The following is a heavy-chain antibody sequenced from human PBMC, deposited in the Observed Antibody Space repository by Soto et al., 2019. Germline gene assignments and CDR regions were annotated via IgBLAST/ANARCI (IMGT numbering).Heavy chain of an antibody. CDR1: GDSVSSNSAA. J-gene: IGHJ4*02. CDR3: ARDQDYHDSGYDFSHRPFDY. Sequence: SQTLSLTCAISGDSVSSNSAAWNWIRQSPSRGLEWLGRTYYRSKWYNDYAVSVKSRITINPDTSKNQFSLQLNSVTPEDTAVYYCARDQDYHDSGYDFSHRPFDYWGQGTLVTVSS. V-gene: IGHV6-1*01. D-gene: IGHD5-12*01. CDR2: TYYRSKWYN.